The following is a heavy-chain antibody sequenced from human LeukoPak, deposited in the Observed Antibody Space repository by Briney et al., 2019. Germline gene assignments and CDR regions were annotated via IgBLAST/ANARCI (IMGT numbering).Heavy chain of an antibody. CDR3: ARGSRNYNNYEGADY. CDR1: GGAFSGYY. CDR2: INLSGDT. J-gene: IGHJ4*02. Sequence: SETLSLTCAVYGGAFSGYYWSWIRQPPGKGLEWIGEINLSGDTKYNPSPKSRVSMSVDVSKDQFSLKLTSLTAADTAVYYCARGSRNYNNYEGADYWGQGTLVTVSS. D-gene: IGHD4-11*01. V-gene: IGHV4-34*01.